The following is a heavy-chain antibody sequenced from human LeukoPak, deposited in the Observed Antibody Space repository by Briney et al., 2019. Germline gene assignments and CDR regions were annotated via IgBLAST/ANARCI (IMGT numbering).Heavy chain of an antibody. V-gene: IGHV3-30*04. Sequence: GGSLRLSCAASGFTFSSYAMHWVRQAPGKGLEWVAVISYDGSNKYYADSVKGRFTISRDESKNTLYLQMNSLRAEDTAMYYCARGSSGYYYYFDYWGQGTLVTVSS. CDR2: ISYDGSNK. D-gene: IGHD3-22*01. J-gene: IGHJ4*02. CDR1: GFTFSSYA. CDR3: ARGSSGYYYYFDY.